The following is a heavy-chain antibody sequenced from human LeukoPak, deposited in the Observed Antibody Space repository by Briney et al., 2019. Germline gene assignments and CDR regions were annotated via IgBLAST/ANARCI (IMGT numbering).Heavy chain of an antibody. J-gene: IGHJ3*02. CDR1: GFTFSSYA. D-gene: IGHD3-9*01. CDR2: ISYDGSNK. CDR3: ARVDRGAFDI. V-gene: IGHV3-30-3*01. Sequence: GGSLRLSCAASGFTFSSYAMHWVRQAPGKGLEWVAVISYDGSNKYYADSVKGRFTISGDNSKNTLYLQMNSLRAEDTAVYYCARVDRGAFDIWGQGTMVTVSS.